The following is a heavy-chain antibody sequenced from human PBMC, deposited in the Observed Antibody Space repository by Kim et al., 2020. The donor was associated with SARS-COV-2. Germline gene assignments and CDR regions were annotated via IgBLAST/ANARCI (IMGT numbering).Heavy chain of an antibody. V-gene: IGHV1-18*01. CDR2: ISAYDGRT. D-gene: IGHD6-19*01. J-gene: IGHJ5*02. Sequence: VKVSCKTSGYTFMSYGITWVRQAPGQGPEWLGWISAYDGRTNYAQRLQGRLTVTMDSSTETVFMELRNLRSDDTAVYYCARGDFDASGFWNHWGQGTLVIVSS. CDR1: GYTFMSYG. CDR3: ARGDFDASGFWNH.